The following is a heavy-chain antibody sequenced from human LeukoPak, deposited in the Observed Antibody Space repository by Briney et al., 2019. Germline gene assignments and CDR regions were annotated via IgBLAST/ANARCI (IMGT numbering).Heavy chain of an antibody. Sequence: PGGSLRLSCAASGFTFSSYGMHWVRQAPGKGLEWVAFIRYDGSNKYYADSVKGRFTISRDNSKNTLYLQMNSLRAEDTAVYYCALLPRTYYYDSSGSTIDYWGQGTLVTVSS. V-gene: IGHV3-30*02. CDR3: ALLPRTYYYDSSGSTIDY. CDR1: GFTFSSYG. CDR2: IRYDGSNK. D-gene: IGHD3-22*01. J-gene: IGHJ4*02.